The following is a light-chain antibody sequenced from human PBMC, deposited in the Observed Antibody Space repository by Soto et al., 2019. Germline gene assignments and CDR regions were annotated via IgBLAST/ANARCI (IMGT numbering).Light chain of an antibody. CDR1: QSVSVY. CDR3: QQYNNWPPVT. CDR2: TAS. J-gene: IGKJ5*01. Sequence: EIVMTQSPATLSVSPGERVTLSCRASQSVSVYLAWYQQKPGQAPRLLIHTASTRATGIPARFSGSGSGTEFTLTISSLQSEDFAVYYCQQYNNWPPVTFGQGTRLEIK. V-gene: IGKV3-15*01.